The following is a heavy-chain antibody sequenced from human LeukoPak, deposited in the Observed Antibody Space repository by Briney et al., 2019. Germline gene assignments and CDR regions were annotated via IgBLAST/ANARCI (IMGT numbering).Heavy chain of an antibody. CDR1: GYTFTGYY. J-gene: IGHJ4*02. CDR3: ARGGIAAAGTERAVAASFDY. V-gene: IGHV1-2*06. Sequence: GASVKVSCKASGYTFTGYYMHWVRQAPGQGLEGMGRINPNSGGTNYAQKFQGRVTMTRDTSISTAYMELSRLRSDDTAVYYCARGGIAAAGTERAVAASFDYWGQGTLVTVSS. CDR2: INPNSGGT. D-gene: IGHD6-13*01.